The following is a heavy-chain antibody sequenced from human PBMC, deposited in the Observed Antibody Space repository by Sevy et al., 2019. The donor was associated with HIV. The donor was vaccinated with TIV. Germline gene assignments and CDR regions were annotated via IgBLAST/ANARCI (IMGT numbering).Heavy chain of an antibody. CDR3: ARDAGYSIGWYPGY. CDR1: GFTFGAHG. Sequence: GGCLRLSCAASGFTFGAHGMHWVRQAPGKGLEWVAVISYDGNTKYYRDSVKGRFTISRDNSKNALYLQVNSLRPEDTAVYHCARDAGYSIGWYPGYWGQGTLVTVSS. V-gene: IGHV3-30*03. D-gene: IGHD6-19*01. J-gene: IGHJ4*02. CDR2: ISYDGNTK.